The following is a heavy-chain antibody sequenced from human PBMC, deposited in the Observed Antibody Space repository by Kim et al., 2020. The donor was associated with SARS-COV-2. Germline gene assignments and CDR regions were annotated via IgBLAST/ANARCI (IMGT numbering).Heavy chain of an antibody. CDR3: ARVPYSGSPLDY. D-gene: IGHD1-26*01. J-gene: IGHJ4*02. CDR2: ISKSGDSR. V-gene: IGHV3-11*01. Sequence: GGSLRLSCAASGFTFSDYYMSWICQAPGKGLEWVSYISKSGDSRHYADPVKGRFTISRDNAKNSLFLQMNSLRAEDTAIYYCARVPYSGSPLDYCGQGSLVTVSS. CDR1: GFTFSDYY.